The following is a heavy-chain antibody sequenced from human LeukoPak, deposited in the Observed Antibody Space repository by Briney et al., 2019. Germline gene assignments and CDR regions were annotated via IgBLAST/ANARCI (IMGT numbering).Heavy chain of an antibody. CDR1: GYSISSGYY. Sequence: SETLSLTCTVSGYSISSGYYWGWIRQPPGKGLEWIGSIYHSGSTYYNPSLKSRVTISVDTSKNQFSLKLSSVTAADTAVYYCAREFEPYAFDIWGQGTMVTVSS. CDR3: AREFEPYAFDI. J-gene: IGHJ3*02. V-gene: IGHV4-38-2*02. CDR2: IYHSGST. D-gene: IGHD1-14*01.